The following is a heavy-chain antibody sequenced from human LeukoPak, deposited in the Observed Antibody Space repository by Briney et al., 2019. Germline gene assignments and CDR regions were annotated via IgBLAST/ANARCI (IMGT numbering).Heavy chain of an antibody. CDR3: ASTVYGSGSYYVY. CDR2: IYYSGST. V-gene: IGHV4-61*05. J-gene: IGHJ4*02. Sequence: SGPTLVKPTQTLTLTCTFSGFSLSTSGVGVGWIRQPPGKGLEWIGYIYYSGSTNYNPSLKSRVTISVDTSKNQFSLKLSSVTAADTAVYYCASTVYGSGSYYVYWGQGTLVTVSS. D-gene: IGHD3-10*01. CDR1: GFSLSTSGVG.